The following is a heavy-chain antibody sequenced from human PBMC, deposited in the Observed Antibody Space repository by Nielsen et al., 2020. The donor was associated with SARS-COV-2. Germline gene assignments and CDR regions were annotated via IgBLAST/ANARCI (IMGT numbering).Heavy chain of an antibody. Sequence: GGSLRLSCAASGFTVSSNYMSWVRQAPGKGLEWVSVIYSGGSTYYADSVRGRFTISRDNSKNTLYLQMNSLRADDTAVYYCARGDDSGWYSFDYWGQGTLVTVSS. J-gene: IGHJ4*02. D-gene: IGHD6-19*01. CDR1: GFTVSSNY. CDR3: ARGDDSGWYSFDY. V-gene: IGHV3-53*01. CDR2: IYSGGST.